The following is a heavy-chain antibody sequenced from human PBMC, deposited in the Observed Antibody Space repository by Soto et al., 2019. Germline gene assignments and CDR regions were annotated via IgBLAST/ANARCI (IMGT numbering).Heavy chain of an antibody. D-gene: IGHD4-17*01. CDR3: ARDFCRHGAMDTTGWFDP. Sequence: QVQLVQSGAEVKKPGASVKVSCTASGYTFKSFYMHWVRQAPGQGLEWIGIINPTDGSVSYAQKFQDRVTSSTDRLTSTVYMELSSLRSEDTAVYSWARDFCRHGAMDTTGWFDPWGQGTLVTVSS. J-gene: IGHJ5*02. CDR2: INPTDGSV. V-gene: IGHV1-46*02. CDR1: GYTFKSFY.